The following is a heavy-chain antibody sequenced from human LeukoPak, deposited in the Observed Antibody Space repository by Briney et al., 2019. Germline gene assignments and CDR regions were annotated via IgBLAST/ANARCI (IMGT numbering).Heavy chain of an antibody. V-gene: IGHV1-69*05. D-gene: IGHD2-15*01. Sequence: SVKVSCKASGGTFSSYAISWVRQAPGQGLEWMGGIIPIFGTANYAQKFQGRVTITTDESTSTAYMELSSLRSEDTAVSYCASLGVSDIVVVVAATDPEYYYYMDVWGKGTTVTVSS. CDR1: GGTFSSYA. CDR2: IIPIFGTA. J-gene: IGHJ6*03. CDR3: ASLGVSDIVVVVAATDPEYYYYMDV.